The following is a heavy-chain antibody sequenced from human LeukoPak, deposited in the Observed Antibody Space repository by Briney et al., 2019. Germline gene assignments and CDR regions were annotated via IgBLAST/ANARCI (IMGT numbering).Heavy chain of an antibody. V-gene: IGHV3-74*01. CDR1: GFTFSNHW. CDR3: ARVEDVFDY. J-gene: IGHJ4*02. Sequence: PGGSLRLSCAASGFTFSNHWMHWVRQAPGKGLMWVSRINRDGSRTDYADSVKGRFTISRDNSKNTLYLQTNSLRAEDTAMYYCARVEDVFDYWGQGTLVTVSS. CDR2: INRDGSRT.